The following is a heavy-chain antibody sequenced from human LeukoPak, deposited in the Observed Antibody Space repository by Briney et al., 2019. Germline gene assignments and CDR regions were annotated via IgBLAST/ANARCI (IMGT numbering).Heavy chain of an antibody. Sequence: SETLSLTCTVSGGSISSCYWSWIRQPPGKGLEWIGYIYYSGSTNYNPSLKSRVTISVDTSKNQFPLKLSSVTAADTAVYYCARVLAYYYDSSGYYAGNDAFDIWGQGTMVTVSS. J-gene: IGHJ3*02. CDR3: ARVLAYYYDSSGYYAGNDAFDI. CDR2: IYYSGST. D-gene: IGHD3-22*01. CDR1: GGSISSCY. V-gene: IGHV4-59*01.